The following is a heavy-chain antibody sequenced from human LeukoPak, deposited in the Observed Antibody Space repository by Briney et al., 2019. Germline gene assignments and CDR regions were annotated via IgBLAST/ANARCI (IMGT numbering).Heavy chain of an antibody. CDR3: AREGADIVLMVYAIHSNWFDP. Sequence: ASVKVSCKASGYTFISYYMHWVRQAPGQGLEWMGIINPSGGSTSYAQKFQGRVTMTRDTSTSTVYMELSSLRSEDTAVYYCAREGADIVLMVYAIHSNWFDPWGQGTLVTVSS. CDR1: GYTFISYY. J-gene: IGHJ5*02. V-gene: IGHV1-46*01. D-gene: IGHD2-8*01. CDR2: INPSGGST.